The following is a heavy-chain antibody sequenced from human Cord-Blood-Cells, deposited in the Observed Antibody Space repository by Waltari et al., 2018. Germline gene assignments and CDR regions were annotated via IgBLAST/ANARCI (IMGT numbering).Heavy chain of an antibody. CDR2: FDREDGET. Sequence: QVQLVQSGAEVKKPGASVKVSCTFSGYTLTELSIHWVGQAPGEGLEWMGGFDREDGETMYGQKVQGRVTMTADTSTDPADRGRSSLRSEDTAVYYCATGKYSSSSYWGQGTLVTVSS. V-gene: IGHV1-24*01. J-gene: IGHJ4*02. CDR1: GYTLTELS. D-gene: IGHD6-6*01. CDR3: ATGKYSSSSY.